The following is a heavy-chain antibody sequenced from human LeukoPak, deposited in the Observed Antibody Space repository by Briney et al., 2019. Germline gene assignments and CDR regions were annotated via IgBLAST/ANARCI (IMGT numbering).Heavy chain of an antibody. Sequence: SETLSLTCTVSGGSISSYYWSWIRQPPGKGLEWIGYIYYSGSTNYNPSLKSRVTISVDTSKNQFSLKLSSVTAADTAVYYCARGQGDSSGPTYYFDYWGQGTLVTVSS. CDR3: ARGQGDSSGPTYYFDY. CDR2: IYYSGST. D-gene: IGHD3-22*01. CDR1: GGSISSYY. J-gene: IGHJ4*02. V-gene: IGHV4-59*08.